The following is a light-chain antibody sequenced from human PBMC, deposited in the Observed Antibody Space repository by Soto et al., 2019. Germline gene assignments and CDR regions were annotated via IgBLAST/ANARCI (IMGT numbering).Light chain of an antibody. CDR1: SSDVGVYSY. V-gene: IGLV2-8*01. CDR2: EVT. Sequence: QSALTQPPSASGSPGQSVTISCTGTSSDVGVYSYVSWYQRHPGKAPKLMIYEVTKRPSGVPDRFSGSKSGNTASLTVSGLQAEDEADYYCSSYAGSNNVVFGGGTKLNVL. J-gene: IGLJ2*01. CDR3: SSYAGSNNVV.